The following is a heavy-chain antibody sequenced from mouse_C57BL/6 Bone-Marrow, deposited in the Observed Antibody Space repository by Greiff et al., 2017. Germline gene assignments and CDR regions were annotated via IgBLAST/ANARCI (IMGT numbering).Heavy chain of an antibody. CDR2: IDPENGDT. V-gene: IGHV14-4*01. J-gene: IGHJ2*01. CDR3: TTFYDSNLPYYFDY. D-gene: IGHD2-5*01. Sequence: EVQLVESGAELVRPGASVKLSCTASGFNIKDDYMHWVKQRPEQGLEWIGWIDPENGDTEYASKFQGKATITADTSSNTAYLQLSSLTSEDTAVYYCTTFYDSNLPYYFDYWGQGTTLTVSS. CDR1: GFNIKDDY.